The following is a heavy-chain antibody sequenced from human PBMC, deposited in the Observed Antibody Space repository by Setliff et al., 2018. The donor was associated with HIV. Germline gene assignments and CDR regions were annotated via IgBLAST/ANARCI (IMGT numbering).Heavy chain of an antibody. CDR2: IYHSEYT. Sequence: SETLSLTCAVYGAPFNGYYWAWVRQAPGKGLEWIGEIYHSEYTNYNPSLKSRVSMSVDKSKNQFSVKLTSVTAADTAVFYCARLTTTYYYDSSAYYHPVWGQGTLVTVSS. CDR1: GAPFNGYY. V-gene: IGHV4-34*01. J-gene: IGHJ4*02. CDR3: ARLTTTYYYDSSAYYHPV. D-gene: IGHD3-22*01.